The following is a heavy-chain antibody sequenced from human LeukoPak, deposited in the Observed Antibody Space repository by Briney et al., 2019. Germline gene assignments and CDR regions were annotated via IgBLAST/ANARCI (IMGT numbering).Heavy chain of an antibody. V-gene: IGHV1-69*13. J-gene: IGHJ4*02. CDR1: GGTFSNYA. CDR3: ARGAPPGSSDWPNFDY. D-gene: IGHD6-19*01. CDR2: IIPMFGTA. Sequence: ASVKVSCKASGGTFSNYAINWVRQVPGQGLEWMGGIIPMFGTANYAQKFQGRVTIIAGESMATVYMELNSLKYDDTAVYYCARGAPPGSSDWPNFDYWGQGTLVTVSS.